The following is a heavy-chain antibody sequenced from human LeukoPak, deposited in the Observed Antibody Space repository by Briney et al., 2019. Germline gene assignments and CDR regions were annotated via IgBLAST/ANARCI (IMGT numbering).Heavy chain of an antibody. CDR2: IKSKTDGGTT. D-gene: IGHD3-10*01. J-gene: IGHJ4*02. Sequence: PGGSLRLSCAASGFTLSNAWMSWVRQAPGKGLEWGGRIKSKTDGGTTDYAAPVKGRFTISRDDSKNTLYLQMNSLKTEDTAVYYCTTAPLFGELYYWGQGTLVTVSS. V-gene: IGHV3-15*01. CDR3: TTAPLFGELYY. CDR1: GFTLSNAW.